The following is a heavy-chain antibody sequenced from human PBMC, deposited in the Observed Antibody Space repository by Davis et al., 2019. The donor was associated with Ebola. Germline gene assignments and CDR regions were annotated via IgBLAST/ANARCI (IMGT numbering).Heavy chain of an antibody. Sequence: PGGSLRLSCPDSVITLSSYAMTWVRQAPGKGLEWVSAISGSGGSTYYADSVKGRFTISRDNSKNTLYLQMNSLRAEDTAVYYCAKSPYSSSWYYWFDPWGQGTLVTVSS. J-gene: IGHJ5*02. V-gene: IGHV3-23*01. CDR2: ISGSGGST. D-gene: IGHD6-13*01. CDR3: AKSPYSSSWYYWFDP. CDR1: VITLSSYA.